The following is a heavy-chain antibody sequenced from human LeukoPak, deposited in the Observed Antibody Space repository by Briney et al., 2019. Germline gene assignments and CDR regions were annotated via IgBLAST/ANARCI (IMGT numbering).Heavy chain of an antibody. CDR3: ARRITMVRGVIIDYYYYGMDV. J-gene: IGHJ6*02. V-gene: IGHV7-4-1*02. CDR1: GYTFTTYA. Sequence: ASVKVSCKASGYTFTTYAMNWVRQAPGQGLEWMGWINTDTGNPTYAQGFTGRFVFSLDTSVSTAYLQISSLKAEDTAVYYCARRITMVRGVIIDYYYYGMDVWGQGTTVTVSS. D-gene: IGHD3-10*01. CDR2: INTDTGNP.